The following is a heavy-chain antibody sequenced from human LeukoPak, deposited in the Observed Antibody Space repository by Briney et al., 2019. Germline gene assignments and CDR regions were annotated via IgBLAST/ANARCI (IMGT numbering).Heavy chain of an antibody. V-gene: IGHV4-34*01. J-gene: IGHJ4*02. CDR1: GGSFSGYY. Sequence: PSETLSLTCAVYGGSFSGYYWSWIRQPPGKGLEWIGEINHSGSTNYNPSLKSRVTISVDTSKNQFSLKLSSVTAADTAVYYCARGIHAEYYFDYWGQGTLVTVSS. CDR3: ARGIHAEYYFDY. CDR2: INHSGST.